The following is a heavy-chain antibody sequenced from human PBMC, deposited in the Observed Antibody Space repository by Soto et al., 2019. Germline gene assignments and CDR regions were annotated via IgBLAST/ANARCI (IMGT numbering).Heavy chain of an antibody. J-gene: IGHJ4*02. V-gene: IGHV4-59*01. D-gene: IGHD6-25*01. Sequence: SETLSLTCSVSGGSISNYYWSWIRQPPGKGLEWIGYIYYSGSTNYNPSLKSRVTISVDTSKNQFSLKLSSVTAADTAVYYCARRRPASIIDYWGQGTLVTVSS. CDR1: GGSISNYY. CDR2: IYYSGST. CDR3: ARRRPASIIDY.